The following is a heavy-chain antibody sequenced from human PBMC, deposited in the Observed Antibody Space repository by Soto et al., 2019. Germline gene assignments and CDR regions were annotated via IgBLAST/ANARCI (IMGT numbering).Heavy chain of an antibody. CDR1: GGTFSSYT. D-gene: IGHD1-26*01. CDR3: ASALGQRTKGIVAYRSLEYFQH. V-gene: IGHV1-69*02. J-gene: IGHJ1*01. CDR2: IIPILGIA. Sequence: SVKVSCKASGGTFSSYTISWVRQAPGQGLEWMGRIIPILGIANYAQKFQGRVTITADKSTSTAYMELSSLRSEDTAVYYCASALGQRTKGIVAYRSLEYFQHWGQGTLVTVSS.